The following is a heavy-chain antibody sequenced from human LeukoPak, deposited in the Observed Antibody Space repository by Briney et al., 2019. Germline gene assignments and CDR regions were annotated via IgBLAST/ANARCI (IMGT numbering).Heavy chain of an antibody. V-gene: IGHV3-74*01. CDR1: GNYW. CDR3: DSFYETY. CDR2: INSDGSWT. D-gene: IGHD2-2*01. J-gene: IGHJ4*02. Sequence: GGSLRLSCAASGNYWMHWVRQAPGKGLVWVSHINSDGSWTGYADSVKGRFTISKDNAKNTVYLQMNNLRAEDTAVYHCDSFYETYWGRGTLVTVSS.